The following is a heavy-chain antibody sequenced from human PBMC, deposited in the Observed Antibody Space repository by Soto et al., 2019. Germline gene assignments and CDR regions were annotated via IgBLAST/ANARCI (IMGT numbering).Heavy chain of an antibody. J-gene: IGHJ4*01. CDR1: GGSVSGNSYC. D-gene: IGHD6-19*01. CDR3: ARQFRAVAYPGLFDY. V-gene: IGHV4-39*01. Sequence: QLLLEESGPGLVKPSETLSLTCTVSGGSVSGNSYCWGWVRQSPGKGLEWIGSISYSGRTYYNPSLKGRVTISVDTSKNQFSLELNSVTAADTAVFYCARQFRAVAYPGLFDYWGHGTLVTVSS. CDR2: ISYSGRT.